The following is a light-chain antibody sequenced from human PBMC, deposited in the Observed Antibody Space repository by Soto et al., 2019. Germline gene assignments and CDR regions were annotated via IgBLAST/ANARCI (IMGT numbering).Light chain of an antibody. Sequence: EIVLTQSPATLSLSPGERATLSCRASQTVSSSLAWYQQKPGQAPRLLIYEASNRATGIPARFSGSGSGTDFTLTISSLEPEDFATYYCQQYGSSPVTFGQGTKVDIK. CDR2: EAS. J-gene: IGKJ1*01. V-gene: IGKV3-11*01. CDR3: QQYGSSPVT. CDR1: QTVSSS.